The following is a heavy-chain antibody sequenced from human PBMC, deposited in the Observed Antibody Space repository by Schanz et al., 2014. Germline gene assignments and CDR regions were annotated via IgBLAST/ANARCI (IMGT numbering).Heavy chain of an antibody. V-gene: IGHV4-31*03. D-gene: IGHD3-10*01. CDR3: ARGGQGFGEPHQRLFEY. Sequence: QVQLQESGPRLVKPSQTLSLTCTVSGGSIDVSGYYWSWIRQQPGKALEWIGYIYHSGNTFFKPSPQGRLPMPVDTAKNQFSLSLSSATAADTAVYYCARGGQGFGEPHQRLFEYWGPGTLVTVSS. J-gene: IGHJ4*02. CDR1: GGSIDVSGYY. CDR2: IYHSGNT.